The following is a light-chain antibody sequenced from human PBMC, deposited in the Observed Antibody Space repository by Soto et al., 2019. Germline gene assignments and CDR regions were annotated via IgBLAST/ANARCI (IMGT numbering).Light chain of an antibody. CDR3: QQYGSSRWT. J-gene: IGKJ1*01. CDR1: QSVSSSS. Sequence: EIVLTQSPGTLSLSPGERATLSCRASQSVSSSSLAWYQQKPGQAPRLLIYGASSRATGIPDRFSGSGSGTDFTLTISRLETVDFAVYYCQQYGSSRWTFGQGTKVDIK. CDR2: GAS. V-gene: IGKV3-20*01.